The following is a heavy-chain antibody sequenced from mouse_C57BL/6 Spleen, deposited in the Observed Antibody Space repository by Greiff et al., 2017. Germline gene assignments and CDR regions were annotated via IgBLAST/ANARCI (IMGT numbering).Heavy chain of an antibody. V-gene: IGHV1-15*01. CDR3: TRLGYYGSNYGDY. Sequence: QVQLQQSGAELVRPGASVTLSCKASGYTFTDYEMHWVKQTPVHGLEWIGAIDPETGGTAYNQKFKGKAILTADKSSSTAYMQLRSLTSEDSAVYYCTRLGYYGSNYGDYWGQGTTLTVSS. CDR1: GYTFTDYE. J-gene: IGHJ2*01. CDR2: IDPETGGT. D-gene: IGHD1-1*01.